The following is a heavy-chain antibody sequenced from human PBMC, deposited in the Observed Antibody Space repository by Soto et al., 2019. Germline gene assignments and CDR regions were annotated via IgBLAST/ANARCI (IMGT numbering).Heavy chain of an antibody. D-gene: IGHD1-1*01. V-gene: IGHV1-18*01. CDR1: GYAFTTYG. CDR2: ISAHSGNT. Sequence: QVHLVQSGAEVKKPGASVKVSCKGSGYAFTTYGITWVRQAPGQGLEWMGWISAHSGNTNYAQKLEGRVTVTRDTSTSTAYMELGGLRSDDTAVYYCARGRYGDYWGQGALVTVSS. J-gene: IGHJ4*02. CDR3: ARGRYGDY.